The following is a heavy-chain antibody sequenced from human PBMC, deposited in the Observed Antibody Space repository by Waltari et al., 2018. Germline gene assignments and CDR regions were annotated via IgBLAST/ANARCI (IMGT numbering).Heavy chain of an antibody. Sequence: EVQLVESGGGLVQPGGSLRLSCAASGFTFSSSWMQRVRQAPGKGLVWVSRINSDGSSTNHAASVKGRFTISRDNAKNTLYLQMNSLRAEDTAVYYCARAYSGTRNAFDIWGQGTMVTVSS. CDR1: GFTFSSSW. J-gene: IGHJ3*02. D-gene: IGHD1-26*01. CDR3: ARAYSGTRNAFDI. V-gene: IGHV3-74*01. CDR2: INSDGSST.